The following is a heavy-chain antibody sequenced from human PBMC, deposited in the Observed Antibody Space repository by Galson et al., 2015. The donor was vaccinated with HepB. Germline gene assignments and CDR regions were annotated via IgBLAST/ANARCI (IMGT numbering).Heavy chain of an antibody. J-gene: IGHJ4*02. D-gene: IGHD3-3*01. Sequence: SLRLSCAASGFTFSSYAMSWVRQAPGKGLEWVSAISGSGGSTYYADSVKGRFTISRDNSKNTLYLQMNSLRAEDTAVYYCAKDKGIFGVVNDYWGQGTLVTVSS. V-gene: IGHV3-23*01. CDR3: AKDKGIFGVVNDY. CDR2: ISGSGGST. CDR1: GFTFSSYA.